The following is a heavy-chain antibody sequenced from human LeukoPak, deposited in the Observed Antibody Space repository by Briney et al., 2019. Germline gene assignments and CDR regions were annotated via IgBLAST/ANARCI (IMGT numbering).Heavy chain of an antibody. CDR1: GGSISSTSYY. V-gene: IGHV4-39*07. CDR2: IYYSGST. CDR3: ARGGPLSTDGDYGTTDYYYYGMDV. D-gene: IGHD4-17*01. J-gene: IGHJ6*02. Sequence: PSETLSLTCTVSGGSISSTSYYWGWIRLPPGKGLEWIGSIYYSGSTYYNPSLKSRVTISVDTSKNQFSLKLSSVTAADTAVYYCARGGPLSTDGDYGTTDYYYYGMDVWGQGTTVTVSS.